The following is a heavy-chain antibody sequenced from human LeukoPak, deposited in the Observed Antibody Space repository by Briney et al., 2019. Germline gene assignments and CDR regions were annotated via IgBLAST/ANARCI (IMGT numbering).Heavy chain of an antibody. D-gene: IGHD3-10*01. CDR2: ISGSGGST. CDR3: AGDYGSGSYWVPYFDY. Sequence: PGGSLRLSCAASGFTFSSYAMSWVRQAPGKGLEWVSAISGSGGSTYYADSVKGRFTISRDNSKNTLYLQMNSLRAEDTAVYYCAGDYGSGSYWVPYFDYWGQGTLVTVSS. J-gene: IGHJ4*02. V-gene: IGHV3-23*01. CDR1: GFTFSSYA.